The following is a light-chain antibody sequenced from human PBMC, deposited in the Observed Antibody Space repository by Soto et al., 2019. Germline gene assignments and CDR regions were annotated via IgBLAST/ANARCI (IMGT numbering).Light chain of an antibody. Sequence: QSALTQPASVSGSPGQSITISCTGTSSDVGGYNYVSWYQQHPAKAPKLIIYDVSNRPSGVSNRFSGSKSGNTASLTISGLQAEDEADYYCSSYTSSSTLVVFGGGTTLTVL. CDR2: DVS. V-gene: IGLV2-14*01. J-gene: IGLJ2*01. CDR1: SSDVGGYNY. CDR3: SSYTSSSTLVV.